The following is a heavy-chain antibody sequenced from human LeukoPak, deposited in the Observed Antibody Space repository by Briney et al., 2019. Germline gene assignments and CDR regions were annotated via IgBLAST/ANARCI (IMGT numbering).Heavy chain of an antibody. CDR2: ISYDGSSK. D-gene: IGHD2/OR15-2a*01. V-gene: IGHV3-30*03. Sequence: PGGSLRLSCAASGFTFSSYGMHWVRQAPGKGLEWVAVISYDGSSKYYIDSVKDRFTISRDNSKNTLYLQMNSLKAEDTAVYYCAREENSKTYPVSGYWGQGTLVTVSS. CDR3: AREENSKTYPVSGY. CDR1: GFTFSSYG. J-gene: IGHJ4*02.